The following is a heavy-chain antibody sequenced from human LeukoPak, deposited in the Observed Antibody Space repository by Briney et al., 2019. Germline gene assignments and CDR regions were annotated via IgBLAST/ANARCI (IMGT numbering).Heavy chain of an antibody. Sequence: PGGSLRLSCAASGFTFSSYAMSWVRQAPGKGLEWVSGISWNSGSIGYADSVKGRFTISRDNAKNSLYLQMNSLRAEDTALYYCAKDIAAAHEWYFDLWGRGTLVTVSS. CDR3: AKDIAAAHEWYFDL. J-gene: IGHJ2*01. V-gene: IGHV3-9*01. D-gene: IGHD6-13*01. CDR2: ISWNSGSI. CDR1: GFTFSSYA.